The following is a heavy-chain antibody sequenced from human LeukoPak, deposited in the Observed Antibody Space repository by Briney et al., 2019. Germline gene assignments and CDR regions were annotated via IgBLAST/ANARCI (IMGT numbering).Heavy chain of an antibody. D-gene: IGHD2-2*02. Sequence: SVKVSCKASGGTFSSYAISWVRQAPGQGLEWMGGIIPIFGTANYAQKFQGRVTITADESTSTAYMELSSLRSEDTAVYYCASPPDCSSTSCYTHDRDYYFDYWGQGTLVTVSS. CDR2: IIPIFGTA. J-gene: IGHJ4*02. CDR3: ASPPDCSSTSCYTHDRDYYFDY. V-gene: IGHV1-69*13. CDR1: GGTFSSYA.